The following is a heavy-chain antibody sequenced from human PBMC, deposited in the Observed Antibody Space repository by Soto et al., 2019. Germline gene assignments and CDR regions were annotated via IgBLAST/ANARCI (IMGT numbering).Heavy chain of an antibody. J-gene: IGHJ5*02. CDR3: ARMASFGTLNYSDP. CDR2: MNPGSGKT. Sequence: ASVKVSCKASGYTFINYGISWVRQATGQGLEWMGWMNPGSGKTGYANKFQGRVTMTRDASTSTAHLELSSLTSEDTAVYYCARMASFGTLNYSDPWRHGTLVTVSS. V-gene: IGHV1-8*02. CDR1: GYTFINYG. D-gene: IGHD2-21*01.